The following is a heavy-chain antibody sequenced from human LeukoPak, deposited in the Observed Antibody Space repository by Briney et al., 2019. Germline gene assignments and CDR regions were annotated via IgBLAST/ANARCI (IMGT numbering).Heavy chain of an antibody. CDR1: GGSISSYY. J-gene: IGHJ4*02. CDR3: ARDRDRDYYFDY. V-gene: IGHV4-59*01. D-gene: IGHD5-24*01. CDR2: IYFSGTT. Sequence: PSETLSLTCTVSGGSISSYYWSWIRQPPGKGLEWIGYIYFSGTTDYHPSPKSRLTISVDTSKNQFSLKLTSVTAADTAVYYCARDRDRDYYFDYWGQGTLVTVSS.